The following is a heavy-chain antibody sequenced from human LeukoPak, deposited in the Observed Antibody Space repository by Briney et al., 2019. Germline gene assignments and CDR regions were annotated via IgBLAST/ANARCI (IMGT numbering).Heavy chain of an antibody. CDR2: IIPIFGTA. D-gene: IGHD2-21*01. CDR3: ARAYCGGDCYSPTWFDP. J-gene: IGHJ5*02. V-gene: IGHV1-69*13. CDR1: GGTFSSYA. Sequence: ASVKVSCKASGGTFSSYAISWVRQASGQGLEWMGGIIPIFGTANYAQKFQGRVTITADESTSTAYMELSSLRSEDTAVYYCARAYCGGDCYSPTWFDPWGQGTLVTVSS.